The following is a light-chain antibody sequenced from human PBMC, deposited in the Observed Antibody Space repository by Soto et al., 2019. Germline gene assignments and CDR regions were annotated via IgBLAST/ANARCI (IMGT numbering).Light chain of an antibody. CDR3: QQYETFSGT. CDR2: DAS. Sequence: DIPMTQSPSTLSASVGDTVTVTCRASQSVSGWLAWYQQKPGEAPKLLIYDASALPRAVPSRFSGSGSGTKFTLTIASLQPDDFATYYCQQYETFSGTFGPGTKVEI. V-gene: IGKV1-5*01. CDR1: QSVSGW. J-gene: IGKJ1*01.